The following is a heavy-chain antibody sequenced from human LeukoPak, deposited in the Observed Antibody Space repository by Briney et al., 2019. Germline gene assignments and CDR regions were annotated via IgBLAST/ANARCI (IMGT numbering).Heavy chain of an antibody. CDR2: IYYSGST. V-gene: IGHV4-39*07. CDR1: GGSISSASYY. J-gene: IGHJ3*02. Sequence: SETLSLTCTVSGGSISSASYYWGWIRQPPGKGVEWIANIYYSGSTYYNPSLKSRVTISVDTSKNQFSLKLSSVTAADTAVYYCARGHGNAFDIWGQGTMVTVSS. CDR3: ARGHGNAFDI.